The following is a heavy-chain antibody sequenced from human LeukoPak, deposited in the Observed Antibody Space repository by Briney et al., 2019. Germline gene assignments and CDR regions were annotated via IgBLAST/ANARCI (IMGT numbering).Heavy chain of an antibody. CDR1: GGTFSSYA. CDR3: ARSIDIVVVPTRIFYYYGMDV. D-gene: IGHD2-2*01. J-gene: IGHJ6*02. V-gene: IGHV1-69*01. CDR2: IIPIFGTA. Sequence: ASVKVSCKASGGTFSSYAISWVRQAPGQGLEWMGGIIPIFGTANYAQKFQGRVTITADESTSTAYMELSSLRSEDTAVYYSARSIDIVVVPTRIFYYYGMDVWGQGTTVTVSS.